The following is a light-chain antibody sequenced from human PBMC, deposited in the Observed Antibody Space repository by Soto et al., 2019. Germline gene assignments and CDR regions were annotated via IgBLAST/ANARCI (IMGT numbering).Light chain of an antibody. Sequence: MTQSPATLSVSPGARATLFCRASQTISSSLAWYQRKPGQAPRLLIFGASSRATGVPARFSGGGSGTLFTLTISSLQPEDFGIYSCQQYNAWPWTFGQGTKVEIK. CDR2: GAS. V-gene: IGKV3-15*01. J-gene: IGKJ1*01. CDR1: QTISSS. CDR3: QQYNAWPWT.